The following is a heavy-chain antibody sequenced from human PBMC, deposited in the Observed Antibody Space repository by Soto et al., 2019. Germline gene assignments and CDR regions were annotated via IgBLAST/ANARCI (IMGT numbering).Heavy chain of an antibody. D-gene: IGHD4-17*01. V-gene: IGHV4-59*01. Sequence: ASETLSLTCTVSGGSISSYYWSWIRQPPGKGLEWIGYIYYSGSTNYNPSLKSRVTISVDTSKNQFSLKLSSVTAADTAVYYCARVYYGGNLRANQYFDYWGQGTLVTVSS. CDR1: GGSISSYY. CDR3: ARVYYGGNLRANQYFDY. J-gene: IGHJ4*02. CDR2: IYYSGST.